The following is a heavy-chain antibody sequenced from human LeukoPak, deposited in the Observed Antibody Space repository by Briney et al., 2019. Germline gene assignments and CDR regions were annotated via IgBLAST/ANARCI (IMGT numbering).Heavy chain of an antibody. J-gene: IGHJ4*02. CDR3: ARKDSSPRSFDY. D-gene: IGHD3-22*01. CDR1: GFSFSSYW. Sequence: PGGSLRLSCAASGFSFSSYWMSWVRQAPGKGLEWVANIKEDGSEKNYVDSVKGRFTISRDNAKNLLYLQMNSLRAEDTAVYYCARKDSSPRSFDYWGQGNLVTVSS. CDR2: IKEDGSEK. V-gene: IGHV3-7*01.